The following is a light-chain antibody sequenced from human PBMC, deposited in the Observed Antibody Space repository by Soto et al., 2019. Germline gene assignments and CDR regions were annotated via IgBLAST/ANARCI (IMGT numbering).Light chain of an antibody. CDR3: QRYGSPPLA. CDR2: GAT. V-gene: IGKV3-20*01. CDR1: QSVSFSY. J-gene: IGKJ4*01. Sequence: EIVLTQSPGTLPLSPGDRATLSCRASQSVSFSYLAWYQQKAGQAPRHLIYGATSRATGIPDRFSGSESVTGFTLTSSRLEPEDFAVYYCQRYGSPPLAVGGGTKVEIK.